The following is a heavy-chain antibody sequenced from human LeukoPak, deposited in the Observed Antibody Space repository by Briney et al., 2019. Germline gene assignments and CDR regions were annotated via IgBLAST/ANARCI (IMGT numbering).Heavy chain of an antibody. CDR2: ISGRTGAT. J-gene: IGHJ4*02. V-gene: IGHV3-23*01. CDR1: GFTFTTNA. D-gene: IGHD5-12*01. CDR3: AKCGNSGCHLIDY. Sequence: GGSLRLSCAAPGFTFTTNAMSWVRQAPGKGLEWVSAISGRTGATYYADSEKGRFTIFRDNSKSTLYLQMDSLRAEDTAVYYCAKCGNSGCHLIDYWGQGTLVTVSS.